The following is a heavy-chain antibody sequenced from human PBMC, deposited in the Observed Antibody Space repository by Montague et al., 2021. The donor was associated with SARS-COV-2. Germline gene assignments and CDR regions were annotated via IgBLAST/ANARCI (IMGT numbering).Heavy chain of an antibody. J-gene: IGHJ4*02. CDR2: ISNDGSNK. CDR1: GFYFSYA. D-gene: IGHD3-16*01. CDR3: ARESAGLHDGGHFDY. Sequence: SLRLSCAASGFYFSYAMHWVRQDPGKGLAWVALISNDGSNKHYAASVKGRFTVSRDNSTNTLYLQMNSLRAEDTAVYYCARESAGLHDGGHFDYWGPGTLVTVSS. V-gene: IGHV3-30*04.